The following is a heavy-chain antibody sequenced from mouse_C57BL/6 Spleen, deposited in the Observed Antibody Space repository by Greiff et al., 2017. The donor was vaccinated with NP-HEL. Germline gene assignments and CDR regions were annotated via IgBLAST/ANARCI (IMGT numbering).Heavy chain of an antibody. CDR2: IYPGDGDT. J-gene: IGHJ2*01. V-gene: IGHV1-82*01. D-gene: IGHD1-1*01. Sequence: VQLQQSGPELVKPGASVKISCKASGYAFSSSWMNWVKQRPGKGLEWIGRIYPGDGDTNYNGKFKGKATLTADKSSSTAYMQLSSLTSEDSAVYFCARSPRGITTVVADYWGQGTTLTVSS. CDR1: GYAFSSSW. CDR3: ARSPRGITTVVADY.